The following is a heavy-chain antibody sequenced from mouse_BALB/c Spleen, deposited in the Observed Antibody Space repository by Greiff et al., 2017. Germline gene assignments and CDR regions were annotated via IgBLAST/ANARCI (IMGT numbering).Heavy chain of an antibody. J-gene: IGHJ4*01. Sequence: VQLQQSGAELVRPGTSVKVSCKASGYAFTNYLIEWVKQRPGQGLEWIGVINPGSGGTNYNEKFKGKATLTADKSSSTAYMQLSSLTSDDSAVYFCARRRYDYAMDYWGQGTSVTVSS. CDR1: GYAFTNYL. V-gene: IGHV1-54*01. CDR2: INPGSGGT. CDR3: ARRRYDYAMDY. D-gene: IGHD2-14*01.